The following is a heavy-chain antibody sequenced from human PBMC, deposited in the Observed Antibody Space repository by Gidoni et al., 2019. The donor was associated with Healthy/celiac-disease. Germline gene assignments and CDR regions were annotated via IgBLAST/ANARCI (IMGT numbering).Heavy chain of an antibody. CDR1: GLPFSSYG. V-gene: IGHV3-30*18. D-gene: IGHD2-2*01. CDR3: AKVGVPAASYYYGMDV. J-gene: IGHJ6*02. Sequence: QVQLVESGGGLVQPGRSLRLSCAASGLPFSSYGMHWVRQAPGKGLEWVAVISYDGSNKYYADSVKGRFTISRDNSKNTLYLQMNSLRAEDTAVYYCAKVGVPAASYYYGMDVWGQGTTVTVSS. CDR2: ISYDGSNK.